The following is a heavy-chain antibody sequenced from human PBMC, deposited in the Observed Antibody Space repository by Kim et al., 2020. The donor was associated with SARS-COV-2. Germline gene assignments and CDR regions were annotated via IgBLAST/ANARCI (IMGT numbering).Heavy chain of an antibody. J-gene: IGHJ4*02. CDR3: AVLVSITMVRGAPAG. CDR1: GGTFSSYA. Sequence: SVKVSCKASGGTFSSYAISWVRQAPGQGLEWMGGIIPIFGTANYAQKFQGRVTITADESTSTAYMELSSLRSEDTAVYYCAVLVSITMVRGAPAGWGQGTLVTVSS. D-gene: IGHD3-10*01. V-gene: IGHV1-69*13. CDR2: IIPIFGTA.